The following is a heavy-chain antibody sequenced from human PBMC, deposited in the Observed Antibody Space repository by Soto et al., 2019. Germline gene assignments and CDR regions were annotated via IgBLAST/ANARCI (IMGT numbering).Heavy chain of an antibody. CDR2: IYYSGST. J-gene: IGHJ3*02. Sequence: SETLSLTCTVSGCSISSYYWSWIRQPPGKGLEWIGYIYYSGSTYYNPSLKSRVTISVDTSKNQFSLKLSSVTAADTAVYYCARDGPYYYDSSGKKGGAFDIWGQGTMVTVSS. D-gene: IGHD3-22*01. V-gene: IGHV4-59*06. CDR3: ARDGPYYYDSSGKKGGAFDI. CDR1: GCSISSYY.